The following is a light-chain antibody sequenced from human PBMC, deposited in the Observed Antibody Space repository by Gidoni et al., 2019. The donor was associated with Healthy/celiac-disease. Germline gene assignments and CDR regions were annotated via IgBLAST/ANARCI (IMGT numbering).Light chain of an antibody. CDR3: LQGTHWPYT. V-gene: IGKV2-30*01. Sequence: DVVMTQSPLSLPVTLGPPASISCRSSQSRVYSDGHTYLNWFQQRPGQAPRRLIYKVSNRDSGVPDRFSGSGSGTDFTLTISRLEAEDVGVYYCLQGTHWPYTFGQGTKLEIK. CDR2: KVS. CDR1: QSRVYSDGHTY. J-gene: IGKJ2*01.